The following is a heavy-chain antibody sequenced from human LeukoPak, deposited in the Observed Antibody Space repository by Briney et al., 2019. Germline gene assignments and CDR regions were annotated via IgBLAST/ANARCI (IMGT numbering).Heavy chain of an antibody. Sequence: PGGSLRLSCAASGFTFSSYAIHWVRQAPGNGLEWVAVISYDGSSQYYADSVKGRFTISRDNSKNTLYLQMNSLRSEDTAVYYCAKESEAIAAAGTLDSWGQGTLVTVSS. CDR1: GFTFSSYA. J-gene: IGHJ4*02. CDR2: ISYDGSSQ. CDR3: AKESEAIAAAGTLDS. V-gene: IGHV3-30-3*01. D-gene: IGHD6-13*01.